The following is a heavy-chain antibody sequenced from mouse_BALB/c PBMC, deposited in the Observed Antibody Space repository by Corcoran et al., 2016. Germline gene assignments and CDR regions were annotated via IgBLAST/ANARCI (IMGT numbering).Heavy chain of an antibody. J-gene: IGHJ1*01. V-gene: IGHV9-3-1*01. Sequence: QIQLVQSGPELKKPGETVKISCKASGYTFTNYRMNWVKQAPGKGLKWMGWINTYTGEPTYADDFKGRFAFSLETSASTAYLQINNLKNEDTATYFCARSITTDWYFDVWGAGTTVTVSS. CDR2: INTYTGEP. CDR3: ARSITTDWYFDV. CDR1: GYTFTNYR. D-gene: IGHD1-1*01.